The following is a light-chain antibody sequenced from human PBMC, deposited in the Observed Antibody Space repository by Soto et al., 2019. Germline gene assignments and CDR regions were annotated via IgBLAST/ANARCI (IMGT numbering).Light chain of an antibody. V-gene: IGKV3D-20*02. J-gene: IGKJ5*01. CDR3: QQCRNWPIT. CDR2: AAS. CDR1: QTVSSTY. Sequence: EIVLTHSPGTLSLRPWEIATLSCRTSQTVSSTYFAWYQQRHGQAPRLLFYAASTRANGIPDRFSCSGSQTDFTLTISRLEPEDSAIYYSQQCRNWPITFGQGTRLEIK.